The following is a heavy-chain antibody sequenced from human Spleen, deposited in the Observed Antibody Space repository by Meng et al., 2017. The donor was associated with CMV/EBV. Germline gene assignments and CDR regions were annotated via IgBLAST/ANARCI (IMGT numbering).Heavy chain of an antibody. CDR3: ARSLTDFDY. J-gene: IGHJ4*02. CDR2: INPHSGDT. CDR1: GYPFSSSF. Sequence: VCCLASGYPFSSSFLYWVRQAPGQGLEWMGRINPHSGDTDYAHKFQGRVTMTRDTSISTAYMELFRLRSGDTAVYYCARSLTDFDYWGQGTLVTVSS. D-gene: IGHD4/OR15-4a*01. V-gene: IGHV1-2*06.